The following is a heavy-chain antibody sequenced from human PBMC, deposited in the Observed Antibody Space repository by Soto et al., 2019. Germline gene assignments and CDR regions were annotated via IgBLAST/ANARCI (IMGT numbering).Heavy chain of an antibody. V-gene: IGHV3-15*01. CDR1: GFTFSNAW. J-gene: IGHJ5*02. CDR2: IKSKTDGGTT. CDR3: TTENTYYDFWSGYYRNWFDP. D-gene: IGHD3-3*01. Sequence: VQLVESGGGLVKPGGSLRLSCAASGFTFSNAWMSWVRQAPGKGLEWVGRIKSKTDGGTTDYAAPVKGRFTISRDNSKNTLYLQMNSLKTEDTAVYYCTTENTYYDFWSGYYRNWFDPWGQGTLVTVSS.